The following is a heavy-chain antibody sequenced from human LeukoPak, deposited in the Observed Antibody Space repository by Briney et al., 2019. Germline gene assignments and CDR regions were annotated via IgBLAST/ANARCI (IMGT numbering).Heavy chain of an antibody. CDR3: ARRFLGSGGDTDAFDI. J-gene: IGHJ3*02. CDR1: GGSISSSSYY. CDR2: IYYSGST. D-gene: IGHD2-15*01. Sequence: SQTLSLTCTVSGGSISSSSYYWGWIRQPPGKGLEWIGSIYYSGSTYYNPSLKSRVTISVDTSKNQFSLKLSSVTAADTAVYYCARRFLGSGGDTDAFDIWGQGTMVTVSS. V-gene: IGHV4-39*01.